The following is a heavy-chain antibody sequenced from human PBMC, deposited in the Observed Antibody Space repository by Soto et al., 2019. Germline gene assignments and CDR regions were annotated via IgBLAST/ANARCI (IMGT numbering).Heavy chain of an antibody. V-gene: IGHV3-48*01. Sequence: EVQLVESGGGLVQPGGSLRLSCAASGFTFSSYSMNWVRQAPGKGLEWVSYISSSSSTIYYADSVKGRFTISRDNAKNSMYLQMNSLRAEDPAVYYCAREIYDSSGYYAPFDYWGQGTLVTVSS. CDR2: ISSSSSTI. D-gene: IGHD3-22*01. CDR1: GFTFSSYS. CDR3: AREIYDSSGYYAPFDY. J-gene: IGHJ4*02.